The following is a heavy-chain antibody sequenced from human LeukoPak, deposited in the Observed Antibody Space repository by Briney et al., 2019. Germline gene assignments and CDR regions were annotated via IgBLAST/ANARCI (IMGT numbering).Heavy chain of an antibody. Sequence: SETLSLTCTVSGDSINSNTYYWGWIRQPPGKGLEWIANIYYSGSTYYNPSLKSRVTISVDTSKNQFSLKLSSVTAADTAVYYCARANPGIAVAGIGLWGQGTLVTVSS. CDR2: IYYSGST. J-gene: IGHJ4*02. CDR1: GDSINSNTYY. CDR3: ARANPGIAVAGIGL. V-gene: IGHV4-39*07. D-gene: IGHD6-19*01.